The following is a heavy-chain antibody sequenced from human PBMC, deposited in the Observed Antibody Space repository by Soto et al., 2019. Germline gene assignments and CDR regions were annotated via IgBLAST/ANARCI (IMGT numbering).Heavy chain of an antibody. CDR3: AKGESAAELFDAFDI. Sequence: GGSLRLSCAASGFTFSSYAMHWVRQAPGKGLEWVAVITYDRSNIDYADSVKGRFTISRDNAKNSLYLQMNSLRAEDTALYYCAKGESAAELFDAFDIWGQGTMVTVSS. CDR2: ITYDRSNI. J-gene: IGHJ3*02. D-gene: IGHD6-13*01. CDR1: GFTFSSYA. V-gene: IGHV3-30*04.